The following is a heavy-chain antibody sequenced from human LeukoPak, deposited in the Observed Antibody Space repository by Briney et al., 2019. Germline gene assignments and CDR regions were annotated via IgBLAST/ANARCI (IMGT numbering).Heavy chain of an antibody. V-gene: IGHV4-31*03. CDR1: GGSISSGGYY. CDR3: ARDRAGRIDY. Sequence: SETLSLTCTVSGGSISSGGYYWSWIRQHPGKGLEWIGYIYYSGSTYYNPSLKSRVTISEDSSKNQFSLKLSSVTAADTAVYYCARDRAGRIDYWGQGTLVTVSS. CDR2: IYYSGST. J-gene: IGHJ4*02. D-gene: IGHD3-10*01.